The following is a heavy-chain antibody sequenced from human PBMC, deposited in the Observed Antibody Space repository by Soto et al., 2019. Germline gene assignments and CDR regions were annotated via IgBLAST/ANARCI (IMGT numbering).Heavy chain of an antibody. CDR1: GFTFASYA. J-gene: IGHJ6*02. CDR3: AKDGVYSYGCSPRYYYGMDV. CDR2: ISSSGGST. D-gene: IGHD5-18*01. Sequence: GGSLRLSCAASGFTFASYAMSWVRQAPGKGLEWVSAISSSGGSTYYADSVRGRFTISRDNSKNTLFLQVNRLRAEDTAVYYCAKDGVYSYGCSPRYYYGMDVWGQGTTVTVSS. V-gene: IGHV3-23*01.